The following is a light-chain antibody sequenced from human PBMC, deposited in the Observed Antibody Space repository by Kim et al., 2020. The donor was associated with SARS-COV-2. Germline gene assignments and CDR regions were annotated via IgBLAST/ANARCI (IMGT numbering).Light chain of an antibody. Sequence: LSLSPGESATLSCRASQSISTYLAWYQQRPGQAPRLLIYNAANRATGIPARFSGSGSGTDFTLTVSSLEPEDFVVYYCQQRFNWLTFGGGTKLEI. CDR1: QSISTY. CDR2: NAA. J-gene: IGKJ4*01. V-gene: IGKV3-11*01. CDR3: QQRFNWLT.